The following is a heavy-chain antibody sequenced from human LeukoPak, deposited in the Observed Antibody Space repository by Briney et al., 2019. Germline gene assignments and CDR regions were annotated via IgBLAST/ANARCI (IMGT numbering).Heavy chain of an antibody. J-gene: IGHJ4*02. D-gene: IGHD5-12*01. CDR1: GFTFSSYA. V-gene: IGHV3-23*01. CDR3: AKGSDIVAMIVYY. CDR2: ISGSGGST. Sequence: GGSLRLSCAASGFTFSSYAMSWVRQAPGKGLEWVSAISGSGGSTYYADSVKGRFTISRDNSKNTLYLQIKSVRAEDTAVYYCAKGSDIVAMIVYYWGQGTLVTVSS.